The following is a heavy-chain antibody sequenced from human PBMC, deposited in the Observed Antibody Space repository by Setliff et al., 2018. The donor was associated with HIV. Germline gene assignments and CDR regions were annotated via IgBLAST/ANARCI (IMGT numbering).Heavy chain of an antibody. CDR2: INHRGST. Sequence: SETLSLTCAVSGGTFSLHYYTWIRQSPGKGLEWIGEINHRGSTNYNPSLKSRVTVSVDTSKTQFSLKLSSVTAADTAVYYCARVSSTYWYSIFRNYYYHMDVWGKGTTVTVSS. J-gene: IGHJ6*03. CDR1: GGTFSLHY. CDR3: ARVSSTYWYSIFRNYYYHMDV. V-gene: IGHV4-34*01. D-gene: IGHD2-8*02.